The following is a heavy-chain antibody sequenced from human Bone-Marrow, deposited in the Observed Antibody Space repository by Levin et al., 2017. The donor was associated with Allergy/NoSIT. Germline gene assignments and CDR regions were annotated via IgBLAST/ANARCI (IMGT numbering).Heavy chain of an antibody. J-gene: IGHJ4*02. V-gene: IGHV1-69*01. D-gene: IGHD3-22*01. CDR3: ARYGYYYDSSGYYFDY. CDR1: GGTFSSYA. Sequence: KISCKASGGTFSSYAISWVRQAPGQGLEWMGGIIPIFGTANYAQKFQGRVTITADESTSTAYMELSSLRSEDTAVYYCARYGYYYDSSGYYFDYWGQGTLVTVSS. CDR2: IIPIFGTA.